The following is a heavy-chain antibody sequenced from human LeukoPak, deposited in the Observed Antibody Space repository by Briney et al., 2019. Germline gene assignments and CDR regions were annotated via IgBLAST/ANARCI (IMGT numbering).Heavy chain of an antibody. V-gene: IGHV3-23*01. D-gene: IGHD5-18*01. CDR3: AKVTGYSYGPKDY. Sequence: SGGSLRLSCAASGFTFSSYAMSWVRQAPGKGLEWVSAISGSGGSTYYADSVKGRFTISRDNSKNTLYLQMNSLRAEDTAVYYCAKVTGYSYGPKDYWGQGTLVTVSS. CDR2: ISGSGGST. J-gene: IGHJ4*02. CDR1: GFTFSSYA.